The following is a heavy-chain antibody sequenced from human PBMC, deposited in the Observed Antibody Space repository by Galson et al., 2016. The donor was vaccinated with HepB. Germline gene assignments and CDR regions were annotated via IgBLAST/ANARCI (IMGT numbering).Heavy chain of an antibody. CDR1: GFSFSTHF. J-gene: IGHJ4*02. D-gene: IGHD2-15*01. Sequence: SLRLSCAASGFSFSTHFVSWVRHLPGKGLERVAKIKPDGSEQYYVDSVRGRFTISRDNAKSSLYLLMNSLRAEDTAVYYCTREFWWRFDYWGQGALVTVSA. V-gene: IGHV3-7*03. CDR3: TREFWWRFDY. CDR2: IKPDGSEQ.